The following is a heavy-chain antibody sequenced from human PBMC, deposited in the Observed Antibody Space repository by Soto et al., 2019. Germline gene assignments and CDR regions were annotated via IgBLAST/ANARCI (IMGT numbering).Heavy chain of an antibody. CDR2: IDPGSGNP. V-gene: IGHV1-3*01. Sequence: QVQLVQSGAEVKKPGASVRLSCKPSGYTLTDYAIHWVRQAAGQSLEWLAWIDPGSGNPTYSQKFRRRITLTRDNSASTFYMDLSSLTAEDTAVYFCTRDLNGGNPFDYWGQGALVTVSS. CDR3: TRDLNGGNPFDY. CDR1: GYTLTDYA. D-gene: IGHD2-8*01. J-gene: IGHJ4*02.